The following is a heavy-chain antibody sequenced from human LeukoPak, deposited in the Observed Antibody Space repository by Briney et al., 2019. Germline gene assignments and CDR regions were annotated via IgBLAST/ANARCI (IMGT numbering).Heavy chain of an antibody. V-gene: IGHV1-2*02. CDR2: INPNSGGT. CDR3: AAREWELPGDFDY. CDR1: GYTFTSYG. D-gene: IGHD1-26*01. J-gene: IGHJ4*02. Sequence: GASVKVSCKASGYTFTSYGISWVRQAPGQGLEWMGWINPNSGGTNYAQKFQGRVTMTRDTSISTAYMELSRLRSDDTAVYYCAAREWELPGDFDYWGQGTLVTVSS.